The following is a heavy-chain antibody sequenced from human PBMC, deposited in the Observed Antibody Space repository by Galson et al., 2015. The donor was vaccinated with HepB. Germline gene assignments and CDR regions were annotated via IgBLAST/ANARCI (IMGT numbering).Heavy chain of an antibody. CDR3: ATADLWGGSFDY. CDR2: SDPESGER. Sequence: SVKVSCKVSGYTLTKISMYWLRRVPGKGLEFMGGSDPESGERMYGQTFQGRVTLTEDTTTDTAYMELRSLRSEDTALYYCATADLWGGSFDYWGQGTLVTVSA. V-gene: IGHV1-24*01. CDR1: GYTLTKIS. J-gene: IGHJ4*02. D-gene: IGHD3-3*01.